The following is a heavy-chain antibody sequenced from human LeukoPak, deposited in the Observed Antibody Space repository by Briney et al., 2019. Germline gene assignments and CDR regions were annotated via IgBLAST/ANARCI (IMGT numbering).Heavy chain of an antibody. J-gene: IGHJ4*02. CDR3: ARRGITGTTDY. Sequence: SETLSLTCTVSGGAISSGGYYWSWIRQPPGKGLEWIGYIYHSGSTYYNPSLKSRVTISVDRSKNQFSLKLSSVTAADTAVYYCARRGITGTTDYWGQGTLVTVSS. V-gene: IGHV4-30-2*01. D-gene: IGHD1-14*01. CDR2: IYHSGST. CDR1: GGAISSGGYY.